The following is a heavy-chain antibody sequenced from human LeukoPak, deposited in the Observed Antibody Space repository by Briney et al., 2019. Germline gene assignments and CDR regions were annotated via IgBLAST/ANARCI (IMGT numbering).Heavy chain of an antibody. CDR3: ARFIVVVPAAIYNWSDP. V-gene: IGHV1-18*01. CDR1: GYTFTSYG. CDR2: ISAYNGNT. Sequence: ASVKVSCKATGYTFTSYGISWVRQAPGQGLEWMGWISAYNGNTNYAQKLQGRVTMTTDTSTSTAYMELRSLRSDDTAVYYCARFIVVVPAAIYNWSDPWGQGTLVTVSS. D-gene: IGHD2-2*02. J-gene: IGHJ5*02.